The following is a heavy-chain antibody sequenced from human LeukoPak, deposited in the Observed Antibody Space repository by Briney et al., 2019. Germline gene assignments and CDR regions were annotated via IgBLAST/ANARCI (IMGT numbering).Heavy chain of an antibody. D-gene: IGHD2-2*01. CDR2: INPSGGST. CDR3: SSCSSTSCTDY. V-gene: IGHV1-46*01. Sequence: GGSVKVSCKASGYTFTSYYMHWVLQAPGQGLEWMGIINPSGGSTSYAQKFQGRVTMTRDTSTSTVYMELSSLRSEDTAVYYCSSCSSTSCTDYWGQGTLVTVSS. CDR1: GYTFTSYY. J-gene: IGHJ4*02.